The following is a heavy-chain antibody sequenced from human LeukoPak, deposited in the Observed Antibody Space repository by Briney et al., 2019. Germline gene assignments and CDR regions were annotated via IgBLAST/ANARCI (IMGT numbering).Heavy chain of an antibody. V-gene: IGHV4-39*01. CDR2: IYYSGST. CDR3: ARLQAITMIVVVIQYFDY. CDR1: GGSISSSSYY. J-gene: IGHJ4*02. Sequence: PETLSLTCTVSGGSISSSSYYWGWIRQPPGKGLEWIGSIYYSGSTYYNPSLKSRVTISVDTSKNQFSLKLSSVTAADTAVYYCARLQAITMIVVVIQYFDYWGQGTLVTVSS. D-gene: IGHD3-22*01.